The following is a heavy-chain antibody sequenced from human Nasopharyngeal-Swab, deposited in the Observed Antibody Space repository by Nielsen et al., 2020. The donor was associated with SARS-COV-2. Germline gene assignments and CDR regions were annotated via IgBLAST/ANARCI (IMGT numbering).Heavy chain of an antibody. CDR2: ISYDGSNK. D-gene: IGHD3-10*01. J-gene: IGHJ4*02. V-gene: IGHV3-30*18. Sequence: GASLKISCASSGFTFIIYGMHWVRPAPRKGLEWVAVISYDGSNKYYAYSVKGRFTISRDNSKNTLYLQMNSLRAEDTAVYYCAKDSDYYGSGSPFYWGQGTLVTVSS. CDR1: GFTFIIYG. CDR3: AKDSDYYGSGSPFY.